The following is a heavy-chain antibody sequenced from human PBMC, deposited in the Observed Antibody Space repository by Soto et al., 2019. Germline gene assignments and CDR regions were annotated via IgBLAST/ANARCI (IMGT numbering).Heavy chain of an antibody. CDR2: IKQDGTEK. Sequence: PEGTMRLPCAASGFSLSRYWKNWFRQAPGKGLEWVANIKQDGTEKNYVDSVKGRFTISRDNARKSLYLQMDSLRAEDTAVYFCARGDTPMITGMDSFDIWGQGTTVTV. V-gene: IGHV3-7*01. D-gene: IGHD5-18*01. J-gene: IGHJ3*02. CDR1: GFSLSRYW. CDR3: ARGDTPMITGMDSFDI.